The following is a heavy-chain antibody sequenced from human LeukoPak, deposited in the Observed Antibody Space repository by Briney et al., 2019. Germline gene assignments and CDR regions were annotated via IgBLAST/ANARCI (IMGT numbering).Heavy chain of an antibody. CDR3: AKCSRNLKYYYDSSGYRSPDY. V-gene: IGHV3-30*18. CDR1: GFTFSSYG. D-gene: IGHD3-22*01. J-gene: IGHJ4*02. CDR2: ISYDGSNK. Sequence: GGSLRLSCAASGFTFSSYGMHWVRQAPGKGLEWVAVISYDGSNKYYADSVKGRFTISRDNSKNTLYLQMNSLRAEDTAVYYCAKCSRNLKYYYDSSGYRSPDYWGQGTLVTVSS.